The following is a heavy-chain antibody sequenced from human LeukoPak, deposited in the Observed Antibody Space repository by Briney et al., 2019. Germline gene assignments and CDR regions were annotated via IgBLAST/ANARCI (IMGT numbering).Heavy chain of an antibody. CDR1: GFTFSSYA. D-gene: IGHD5-18*01. CDR2: ISGSGGST. Sequence: GGSLRLSCAASGFTFSSYAMSWVRQAPGKGLEWVSAISGSGGSTYYADSVKGRFTISRDNSKNTLYLQMNSLRAEDTAVYYCAKEAYTAMALSYYYGMDVWGQGTTVTVSS. CDR3: AKEAYTAMALSYYYGMDV. J-gene: IGHJ6*02. V-gene: IGHV3-23*01.